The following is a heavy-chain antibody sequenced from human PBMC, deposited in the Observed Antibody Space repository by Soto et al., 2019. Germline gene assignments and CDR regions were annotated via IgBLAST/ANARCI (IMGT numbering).Heavy chain of an antibody. D-gene: IGHD3-10*01. J-gene: IGHJ4*02. V-gene: IGHV4-59*01. CDR1: GDSISSYY. CDR2: IYYSGST. CDR3: ARDPGTRSDY. Sequence: PSETLSLTCTVSGDSISSYYWSWIRQPPGKELEWIGYIYYSGSTNYNPSLKSRVTISVDTSKKQFSLKLRSMTAADTAVYYCARDPGTRSDYWGQGTLVTVSS.